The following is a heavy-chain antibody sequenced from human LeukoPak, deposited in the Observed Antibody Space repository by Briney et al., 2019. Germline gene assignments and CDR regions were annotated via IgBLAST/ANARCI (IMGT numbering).Heavy chain of an antibody. J-gene: IGHJ4*02. Sequence: ASVKVSCKASGYTFTSYGISWVRQAPGQGLEWMGWISAYNGNTNYAQKLQGRVTMTTDTSTSTAYMELRSLRSDGTAVYYCARDHMTTVTTGYWGQGTLVTVSS. CDR1: GYTFTSYG. CDR3: ARDHMTTVTTGY. D-gene: IGHD4-17*01. V-gene: IGHV1-18*01. CDR2: ISAYNGNT.